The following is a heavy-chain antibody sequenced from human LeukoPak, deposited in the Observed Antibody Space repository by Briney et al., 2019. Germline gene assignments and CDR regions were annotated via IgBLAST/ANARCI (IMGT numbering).Heavy chain of an antibody. J-gene: IGHJ6*02. V-gene: IGHV3-30-3*01. CDR3: ARDIRYGSGSYRVYYYYGMDV. D-gene: IGHD3-10*01. Sequence: PGRSLRLSCAASGFTFSSYAMHWVRQAPGKGLEWVAVISYDGSNKYYADSVKGRFTISRDNSKNTLYLQMNSLRAEDTAVYYCARDIRYGSGSYRVYYYYGMDVWGQGNTVTVSS. CDR1: GFTFSSYA. CDR2: ISYDGSNK.